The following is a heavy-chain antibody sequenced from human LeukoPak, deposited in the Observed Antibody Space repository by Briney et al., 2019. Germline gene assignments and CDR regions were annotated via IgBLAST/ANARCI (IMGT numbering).Heavy chain of an antibody. CDR2: ISFDATNK. J-gene: IGHJ4*02. CDR3: AKDSSADDSSGYSYYFDY. CDR1: GFTFSSYG. V-gene: IGHV3-30*18. Sequence: GRSLRLSCAASGFTFSSYGMHWVRQAPGKGLGWVAVISFDATNKYYADSVKGRFTISRGNSKNTLYLQMNSLRAEGTAVYYCAKDSSADDSSGYSYYFDYWGQGTLVTVSS. D-gene: IGHD3-22*01.